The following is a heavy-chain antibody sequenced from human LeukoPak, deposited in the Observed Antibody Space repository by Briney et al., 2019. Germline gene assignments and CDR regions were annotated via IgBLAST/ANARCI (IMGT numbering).Heavy chain of an antibody. J-gene: IGHJ5*02. CDR1: GGTFSSYA. Sequence: SVKVSCKASGGTFSSYAISWVRQAPGQGLEWMGGIIPIFGTANYAQKFQGRVTITADESTSTAYMELSSLRSEDTAVYYCARNRQVVPAAINYDWFDPWGQGTLVSVSS. CDR2: IIPIFGTA. CDR3: ARNRQVVPAAINYDWFDP. V-gene: IGHV1-69*13. D-gene: IGHD2-2*02.